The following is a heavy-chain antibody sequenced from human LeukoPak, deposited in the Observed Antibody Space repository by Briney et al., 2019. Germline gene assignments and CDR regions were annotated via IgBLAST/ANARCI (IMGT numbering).Heavy chain of an antibody. CDR3: ARGPITIFGVVPFDY. CDR2: INHSEST. V-gene: IGHV4-34*01. J-gene: IGHJ4*02. CDR1: GGSFSGYY. D-gene: IGHD3-3*01. Sequence: KPSETLSLTCAVYGGSFSGYYWSWIRQPPGKGLEWIGEINHSESTNYNPSLKSRVTISVDTSKNQFSLKLSSVTAADTAVYYCARGPITIFGVVPFDYWGQGTLVTVSS.